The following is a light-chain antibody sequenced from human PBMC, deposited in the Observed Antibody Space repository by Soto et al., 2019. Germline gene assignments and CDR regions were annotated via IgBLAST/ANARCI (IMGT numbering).Light chain of an antibody. CDR1: SSDVGSYKF. CDR3: CSYANSLYV. Sequence: QSALTQPASVSGSPGQSITISCTGTSSDVGSYKFVSWYQQYPGKAPKVMIYEGSKRPSGVSNRFSGSKSGNTASLTISGLQAEDEADYYCCSYANSLYVFGTGTKVTVL. V-gene: IGLV2-23*01. J-gene: IGLJ1*01. CDR2: EGS.